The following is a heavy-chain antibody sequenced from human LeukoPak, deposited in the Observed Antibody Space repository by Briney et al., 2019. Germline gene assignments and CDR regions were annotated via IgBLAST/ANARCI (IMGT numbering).Heavy chain of an antibody. CDR3: TGYYSSIYGMDV. V-gene: IGHV4-34*01. CDR2: INHSGST. J-gene: IGHJ6*02. CDR1: GGSFSGYF. Sequence: PSETLSLTCAVNGGSFSGYFWSWIRQPPGKGLEWIGEINHSGSTYYNASLKSRITISVDTSKRQFSLRMNSVTAADTAVYFCTGYYSSIYGMDVWGQGTSVTVSS. D-gene: IGHD3-3*01.